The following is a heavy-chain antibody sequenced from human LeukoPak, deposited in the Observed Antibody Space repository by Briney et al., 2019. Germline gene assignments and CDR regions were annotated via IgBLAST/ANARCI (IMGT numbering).Heavy chain of an antibody. Sequence: GGLLIFSCGAAYCIFSCYVMRWGRQAAGKRLGMVSTISGSAYNTYYADFVKDVSTISSNNFANTLLLQSNIMRADATALYYGAKHSGRYFKYYIDSWGKGTLVTVSS. J-gene: IGHJ4*02. CDR3: AKHSGRYFKYYIDS. V-gene: IGHV3-23*01. D-gene: IGHD1-26*01. CDR2: ISGSAYNT. CDR1: YCIFSCYV.